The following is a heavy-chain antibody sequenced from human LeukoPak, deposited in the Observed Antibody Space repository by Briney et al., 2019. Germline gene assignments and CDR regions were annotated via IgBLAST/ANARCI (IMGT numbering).Heavy chain of an antibody. CDR3: ARKLGYCSGGSCYLCDY. V-gene: IGHV1-18*01. Sequence: GASVKVSCKASGYTFTIYGISWVRQAPGQGLEWMGWISAYNGNTNYAQKLQGRVTMTTDTSTSTAYMELRSLRSDDTAVYYCARKLGYCSGGSCYLCDYWGQGTLVTVSS. J-gene: IGHJ4*02. CDR1: GYTFTIYG. CDR2: ISAYNGNT. D-gene: IGHD2-15*01.